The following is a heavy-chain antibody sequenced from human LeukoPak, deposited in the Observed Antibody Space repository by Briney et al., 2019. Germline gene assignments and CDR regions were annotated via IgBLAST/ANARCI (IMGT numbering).Heavy chain of an antibody. CDR2: IYYSGST. J-gene: IGHJ3*02. Sequence: SETLSLTCTVSGGSISSYYWSWIRRPPGKGLEWIGYIYYSGSTNYNPSLKSRVTISVDTSKNQFSLKLSSVTAADTAVYYCAGEGAPDAFDIWGQGTMVTVSS. CDR3: AGEGAPDAFDI. CDR1: GGSISSYY. D-gene: IGHD1-26*01. V-gene: IGHV4-59*01.